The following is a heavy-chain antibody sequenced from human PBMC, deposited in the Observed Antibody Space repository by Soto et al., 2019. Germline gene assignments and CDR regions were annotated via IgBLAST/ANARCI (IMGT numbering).Heavy chain of an antibody. D-gene: IGHD5-18*01. Sequence: QVQLVESGGGVVQPGRSLRLSCAASGFTFSSYAMHWVRQAPGKGLEWVAVISYDGSNKYYADSVKGRFTISRDNSKNTLYLQMNILRAEDTAVYYCASDPTVDTAMVNWGQGTLVTVSS. J-gene: IGHJ4*02. V-gene: IGHV3-30-3*01. CDR1: GFTFSSYA. CDR3: ASDPTVDTAMVN. CDR2: ISYDGSNK.